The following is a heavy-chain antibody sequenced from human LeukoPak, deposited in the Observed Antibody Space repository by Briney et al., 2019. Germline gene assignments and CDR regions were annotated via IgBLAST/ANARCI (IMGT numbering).Heavy chain of an antibody. CDR1: GFTFSSYA. J-gene: IGHJ4*02. CDR3: AKDRTNSIYCTNGVCYADY. Sequence: GGSLRLSCAASGFTFSSYAMSWVRQAPGKGLEWVSGISGSGGTTYSADSVKGRFTISRDNSKNTLYLQMNSLRAEDTAVYYCAKDRTNSIYCTNGVCYADYWGQGTLVTVSS. V-gene: IGHV3-23*01. CDR2: ISGSGGTT. D-gene: IGHD2-8*01.